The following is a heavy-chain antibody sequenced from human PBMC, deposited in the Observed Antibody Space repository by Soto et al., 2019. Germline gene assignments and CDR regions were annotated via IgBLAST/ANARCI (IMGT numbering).Heavy chain of an antibody. CDR2: INRDGSST. Sequence: PGGSLRLSCAASGFTFSSCAMAWVRQAPGKGLEWFSRINRDGSSTSYADSVKGRVTISRDTAKNTLYLQMNSLRAEDTAVYYCAREIVTTGEYYFDSWGLGTLVTVSS. CDR3: AREIVTTGEYYFDS. D-gene: IGHD1-1*01. V-gene: IGHV3-74*01. CDR1: GFTFSSCA. J-gene: IGHJ4*02.